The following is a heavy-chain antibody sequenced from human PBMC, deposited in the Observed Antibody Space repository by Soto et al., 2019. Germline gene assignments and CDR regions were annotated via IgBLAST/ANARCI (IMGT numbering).Heavy chain of an antibody. J-gene: IGHJ4*02. D-gene: IGHD1-1*01. CDR2: INPNSGGT. CDR3: AREPATAKPEGVDF. Sequence: AAVKVSCKASGYTFSDYYIHWVRQAPGQGLEWMGWINPNSGGTKYAPKFQGGVTMTRDTSITTAYMELSRLRPGDTAVYYCAREPATAKPEGVDFWGQGTLVTVSS. CDR1: GYTFSDYY. V-gene: IGHV1-2*02.